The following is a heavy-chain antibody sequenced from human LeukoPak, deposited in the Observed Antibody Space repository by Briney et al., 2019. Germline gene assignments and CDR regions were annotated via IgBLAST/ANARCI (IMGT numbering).Heavy chain of an antibody. D-gene: IGHD1-26*01. Sequence: SSETLSLTCVVYGGSFSGSYWSWIRQSPGKGLEWIGEINHRGSTYYNPSLKSRVTISVDTSKNQFSLKLSSVTAADTAVYYCARFNSGSYQHYFDYWGQGTLVTVSS. CDR3: ARFNSGSYQHYFDY. V-gene: IGHV4-34*01. J-gene: IGHJ4*02. CDR2: INHRGST. CDR1: GGSFSGSY.